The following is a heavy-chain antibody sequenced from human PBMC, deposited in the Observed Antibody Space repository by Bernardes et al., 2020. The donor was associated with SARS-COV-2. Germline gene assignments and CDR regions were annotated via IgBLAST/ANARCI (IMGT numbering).Heavy chain of an antibody. CDR1: GFTFRSSA. D-gene: IGHD3-10*01. CDR2: ISYDGSNQ. CDR3: ARDVGRVVRGLIKPLYYFDY. Sequence: VGSLIRSCSASGFTFRSSAIHWVRQAPGKGLEWVALISYDGSNQYYADSVKGRFTISRDNSKNTLYLQMNSLRVEDTAIYYCARDVGRVVRGLIKPLYYFDYWGQGTLVTVSS. J-gene: IGHJ4*02. V-gene: IGHV3-30*04.